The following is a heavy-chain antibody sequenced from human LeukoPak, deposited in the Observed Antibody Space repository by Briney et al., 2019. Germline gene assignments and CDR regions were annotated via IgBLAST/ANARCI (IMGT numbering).Heavy chain of an antibody. CDR2: INHSGST. CDR1: GGSFSGYY. CDR3: ARDSTADSSGYYHVPFDY. V-gene: IGHV4-34*01. J-gene: IGHJ4*02. D-gene: IGHD3-22*01. Sequence: SETLSLTCAVYGGSFSGYYWSGIPQPPGKGLEWIGEINHSGSTNYHPSLKSRVTISVDTSKNQFSLKLSSVTAADTAVYYCARDSTADSSGYYHVPFDYWGQGTLVTVSS.